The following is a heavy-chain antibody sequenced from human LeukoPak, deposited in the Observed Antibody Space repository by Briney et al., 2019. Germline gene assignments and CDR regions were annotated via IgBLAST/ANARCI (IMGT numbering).Heavy chain of an antibody. CDR3: ARDYGGSSGWFDP. V-gene: IGHV1-24*01. J-gene: IGHJ5*02. Sequence: ASVKVSCEVSGYTLTELSMHWVRQAPGKGLEWMGGFDPEDGETIYAQKFQGRVTFTRDTSISTAYMELRSLTSEDTAVYYCARDYGGSSGWFDPWGQGTLVTVSS. CDR1: GYTLTELS. CDR2: FDPEDGET. D-gene: IGHD4-23*01.